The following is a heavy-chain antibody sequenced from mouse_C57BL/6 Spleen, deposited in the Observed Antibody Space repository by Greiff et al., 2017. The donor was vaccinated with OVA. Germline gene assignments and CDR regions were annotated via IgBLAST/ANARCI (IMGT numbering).Heavy chain of an antibody. Sequence: QVQLQQSGAELVKPGASVKLSCKASGYTFTEYTIHWVKQRSGQGLEWIGWFYPGSGSIKYNEKFKDKATLTADKSSSTVYMGLSRVTSEDSAVYFCARHEKGFYDGYYPFAYWGQGTLVTVSA. V-gene: IGHV1-62-2*01. CDR3: ARHEKGFYDGYYPFAY. CDR1: GYTFTEYT. D-gene: IGHD2-3*01. CDR2: FYPGSGSI. J-gene: IGHJ3*01.